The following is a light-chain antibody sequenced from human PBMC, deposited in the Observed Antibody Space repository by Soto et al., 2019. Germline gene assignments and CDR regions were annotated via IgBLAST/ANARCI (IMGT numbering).Light chain of an antibody. CDR2: DAS. J-gene: IGKJ4*02. CDR3: QPRSNWG. Sequence: EIVLTQSPATLSLSPGERATLSCRASQSVSSYLAWYQQKPGQAPRLLIYDASNRATGIPARFSGSGSGTDFTLTISSLEPEDFAVYYCQPRSNWGFGGG. V-gene: IGKV3-11*01. CDR1: QSVSSY.